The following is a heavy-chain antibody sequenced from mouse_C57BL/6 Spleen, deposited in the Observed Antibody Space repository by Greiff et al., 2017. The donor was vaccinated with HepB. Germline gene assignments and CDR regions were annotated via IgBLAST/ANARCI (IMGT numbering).Heavy chain of an antibody. CDR3: GRERGYDYLYYFDY. CDR2: ISDGGSYT. V-gene: IGHV5-4*01. D-gene: IGHD2-4*01. Sequence: EVQGVESGGGLVKPGGSLKLSCAASGFTFSSYAMSWVRQTPEKRLEWVATISDGGSYTYYPDNVKGRFTISRDNAKNNLYLQMSHLKSEDTAMYYCGRERGYDYLYYFDYWGQGTTLTVSS. CDR1: GFTFSSYA. J-gene: IGHJ2*01.